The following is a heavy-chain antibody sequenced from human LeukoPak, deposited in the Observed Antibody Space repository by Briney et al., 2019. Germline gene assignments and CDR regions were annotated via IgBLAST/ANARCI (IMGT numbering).Heavy chain of an antibody. CDR1: GFTFSSYA. Sequence: GGSLRLSCAASGFTFSSYAMSWVRQAPGKGLEWVSAISGSGGSTYYAGSVKGRFTISRDNSKNTLYLQMNSLRAEDTAVYYCAKVGMSGTPTPWFDPWGQGTLVTVSS. CDR2: ISGSGGST. D-gene: IGHD1/OR15-1a*01. V-gene: IGHV3-23*01. CDR3: AKVGMSGTPTPWFDP. J-gene: IGHJ5*02.